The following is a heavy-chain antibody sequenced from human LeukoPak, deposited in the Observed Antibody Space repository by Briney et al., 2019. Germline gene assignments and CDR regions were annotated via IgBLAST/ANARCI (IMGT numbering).Heavy chain of an antibody. V-gene: IGHV4-34*01. J-gene: IGHJ4*02. CDR2: INHSGST. CDR3: ARQLNWAFDY. CDR1: GGSFSGYY. Sequence: SETLSLTCAVYGGSFSGYYWSWIRQPPGKGLEWIGEINHSGSTNYNPSLKSRVTISVDTSKNQFSLKLSSVTAADTAVYYCARQLNWAFDYWGLGTLVTVSS. D-gene: IGHD7-27*01.